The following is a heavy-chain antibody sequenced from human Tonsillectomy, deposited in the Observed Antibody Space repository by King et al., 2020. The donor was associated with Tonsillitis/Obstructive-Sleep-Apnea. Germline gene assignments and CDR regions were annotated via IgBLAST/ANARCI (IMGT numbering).Heavy chain of an antibody. CDR3: AREGIYDSCGSADAFDI. CDR1: GFTFSNYA. J-gene: IGHJ3*02. V-gene: IGHV3-30*04. CDR2: ISYDGSNK. Sequence: VQLVESGGGVVQPGRSLRLSCAASGFTFSNYAIHWVREAPGKGLEWVAVISYDGSNKYYSDSVKGRFTISRDNSKNTLDLQMNSRRAEDTAVYYCAREGIYDSCGSADAFDIWGQGKMVTVSS. D-gene: IGHD3-22*01.